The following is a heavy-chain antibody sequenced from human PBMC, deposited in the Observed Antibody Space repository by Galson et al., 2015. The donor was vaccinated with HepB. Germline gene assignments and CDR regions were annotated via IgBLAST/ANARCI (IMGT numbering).Heavy chain of an antibody. Sequence: SVKVSCKASGYTFTGYYMHWVRQAPGQGLEWMGWINPNSGGTNYAQKFQGRVTMTRDTSISTAYMELSRLRSDDTAVYYCAREDVVVVPAAGPLRTWGNNWFDPWGQGTLVTVSS. D-gene: IGHD2-2*01. CDR3: AREDVVVVPAAGPLRTWGNNWFDP. CDR1: GYTFTGYY. V-gene: IGHV1-2*02. J-gene: IGHJ5*02. CDR2: INPNSGGT.